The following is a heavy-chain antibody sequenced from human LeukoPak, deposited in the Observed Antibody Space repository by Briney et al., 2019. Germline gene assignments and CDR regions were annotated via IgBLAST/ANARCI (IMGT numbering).Heavy chain of an antibody. Sequence: VASVKVSCKASGYTFTGHYMNWVRLAPGQGREWMGWINPTGRTNYAQKFQDRVTMTRDTSINTAYMELSGLRSDDTAVYYCAGDVGWSSSHWGQGTLVTVSA. CDR2: INPTGRT. CDR1: GYTFTGHY. V-gene: IGHV1-2*02. CDR3: AGDVGWSSSH. J-gene: IGHJ4*02. D-gene: IGHD6-6*01.